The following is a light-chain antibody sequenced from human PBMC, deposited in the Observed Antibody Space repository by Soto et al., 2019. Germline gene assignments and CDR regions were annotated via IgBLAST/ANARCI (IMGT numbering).Light chain of an antibody. CDR1: QSISSW. Sequence: GDRVTITCRASQSISSWLAWYQQKPGKDPNLLIYGASSLESGVPSRFSGSGSGTEFTLTISSLQPDDFATYYCQEYNSYSFGQGTKLEIK. J-gene: IGKJ2*01. CDR3: QEYNSYS. V-gene: IGKV1-5*01. CDR2: GAS.